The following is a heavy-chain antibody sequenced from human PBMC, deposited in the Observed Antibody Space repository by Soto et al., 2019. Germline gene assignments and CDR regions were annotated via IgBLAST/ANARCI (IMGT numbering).Heavy chain of an antibody. V-gene: IGHV4-39*01. CDR3: ASSDGGSTIDY. J-gene: IGHJ4*02. CDR2: IYYSGST. Sequence: SETLSLTCSVSGGSISSSSYYWGWIRQPPGKGLQWIGTIYYSGSTYYNPSLKSRVTIAVDTSKNQFSLKLSSVAAADTAVYYCASSDGGSTIDYWGQGALVTVSS. CDR1: GGSISSSSYY.